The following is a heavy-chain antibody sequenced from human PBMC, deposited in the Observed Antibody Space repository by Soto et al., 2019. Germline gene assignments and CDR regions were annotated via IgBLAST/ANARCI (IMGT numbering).Heavy chain of an antibody. J-gene: IGHJ4*02. CDR3: AKGSNSPLRLL. CDR2: ISGSGGST. D-gene: IGHD3-16*01. V-gene: IGHV3-23*01. CDR1: GFTFSSYA. Sequence: GGSLRLSCAASGFTFSSYAMSWVRQAPGKGLEWVSAISGSGGSTYYADSVKGRFTISRDNSKNTLYLQMNSLRAEDTAVYHCAKGSNSPLRLLWGQGTLVTVSS.